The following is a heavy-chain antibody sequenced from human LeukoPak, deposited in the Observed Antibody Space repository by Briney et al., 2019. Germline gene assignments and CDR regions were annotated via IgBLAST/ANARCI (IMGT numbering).Heavy chain of an antibody. D-gene: IGHD1-7*01. CDR2: IKSKTDGGTT. CDR1: GFTFRNAW. J-gene: IGHJ4*02. CDR3: TLSKYNWNYVVDY. Sequence: GGSLRLSCAASGFTFRNAWMSWVRQAPGKGLEWVGRIKSKTDGGTTDYAAPVKGRFTISRDDSKNTLFLQMNSLKTEDTAVYYCTLSKYNWNYVVDYWGQGTLVTVSS. V-gene: IGHV3-15*01.